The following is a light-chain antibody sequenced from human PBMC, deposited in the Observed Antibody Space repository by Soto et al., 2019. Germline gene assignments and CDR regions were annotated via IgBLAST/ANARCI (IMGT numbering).Light chain of an antibody. CDR1: QSVSGS. J-gene: IGKJ2*01. CDR2: DAS. CDR3: QQRSNWPRT. V-gene: IGKV3-11*01. Sequence: EIVLTQSPATLSLSPGERATLSCRASQSVSGSLGWYQQIPGQAPRLLIYDASNRATGIPARFSGSGSGTDFTLTISSLEPEDFAVYYCQQRSNWPRTFGQGTKLEIK.